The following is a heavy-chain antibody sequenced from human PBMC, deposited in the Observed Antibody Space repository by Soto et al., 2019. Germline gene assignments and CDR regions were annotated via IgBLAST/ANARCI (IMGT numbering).Heavy chain of an antibody. D-gene: IGHD1-26*01. Sequence: PGGSLRLSCAASGFTFSSYGMHWIRQAPGKGLEWVAVISYDGSNKYYADSVKGRFTISRDNSKNTLYLQMNSLRAEDTAVYYCAKGRELPYYYYYYYGMDVWGQGXTVTVSS. CDR2: ISYDGSNK. J-gene: IGHJ6*02. CDR1: GFTFSSYG. CDR3: AKGRELPYYYYYYYGMDV. V-gene: IGHV3-30*18.